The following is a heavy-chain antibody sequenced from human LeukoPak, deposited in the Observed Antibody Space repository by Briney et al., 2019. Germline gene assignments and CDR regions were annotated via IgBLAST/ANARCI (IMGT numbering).Heavy chain of an antibody. J-gene: IGHJ4*02. Sequence: GGSLRLSCAVSGFTFDEYAMHWVRQVPGKGVEGVSGINWNSDSIDYADSVKGRFTTSRDNAKNTLYLQMNSLRAEDTAVYYCAKGHGSSWSFFDYWGQGTLVTVSS. V-gene: IGHV3-9*01. CDR2: INWNSDSI. CDR3: AKGHGSSWSFFDY. D-gene: IGHD6-13*01. CDR1: GFTFDEYA.